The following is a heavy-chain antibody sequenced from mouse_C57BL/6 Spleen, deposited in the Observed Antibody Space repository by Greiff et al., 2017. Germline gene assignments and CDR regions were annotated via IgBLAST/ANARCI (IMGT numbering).Heavy chain of an antibody. Sequence: VQLQQSGAELMKPGASVKLSCKATGYTFTGYWIEWVKQRPGHGLEWIGEIFPGSGSTNYNGKFKGKATFTADTSSNTAYMQLSSLTTEDSAIYYCARRGSSSWFAYWGQGTLVTVSA. D-gene: IGHD1-1*01. J-gene: IGHJ3*01. CDR2: IFPGSGST. CDR1: GYTFTGYW. CDR3: ARRGSSSWFAY. V-gene: IGHV1-9*01.